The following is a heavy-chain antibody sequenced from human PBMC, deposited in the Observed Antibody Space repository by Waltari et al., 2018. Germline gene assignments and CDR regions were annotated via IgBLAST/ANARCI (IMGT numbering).Heavy chain of an antibody. CDR2: IKQDGSEK. J-gene: IGHJ4*02. CDR1: GDSISNNNYY. Sequence: LQLQESGPGLVEPSETLSLTCTASGDSISNNNYYWGWIRQPQGTGLEWVANIKQDGSEKYYVDSLKGRFTISRDNAKNSLYLQMNSLRAEDTAVYYCVKSQPNIAAAHDYWGQGTLVTVSS. CDR3: VKSQPNIAAAHDY. V-gene: IGHV3-7*01. D-gene: IGHD6-13*01.